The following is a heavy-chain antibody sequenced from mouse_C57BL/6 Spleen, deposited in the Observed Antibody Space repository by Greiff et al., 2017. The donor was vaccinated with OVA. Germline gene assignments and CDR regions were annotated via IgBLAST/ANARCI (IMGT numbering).Heavy chain of an antibody. CDR2: SRNKANDYAT. J-gene: IGHJ4*01. Sequence: EVQVVESGGGLVQSGRSLRLSCATSGFTFSDFYMEWVRQAPGKGLEWIAASRNKANDYATEYSASVKGRFIVSRDTSQSILYLQMNALRAEDTAIYYCARDAEAMDYWGQGTSVTVSS. V-gene: IGHV7-1*01. CDR3: ARDAEAMDY. CDR1: GFTFSDFY.